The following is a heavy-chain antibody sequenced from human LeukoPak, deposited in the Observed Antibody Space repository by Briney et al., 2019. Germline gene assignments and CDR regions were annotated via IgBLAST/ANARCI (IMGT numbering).Heavy chain of an antibody. J-gene: IGHJ6*04. CDR2: IYHGGST. Sequence: SETLSLTCTVSGYSISSGYYWGWIRQPPGKGLEWIGSIYHGGSTFYNPSLKSRVTISVDTSKNQFSLKLSSVTAADTAVYYCARGRRRITMVPGTDVWGKGTTVTVSS. V-gene: IGHV4-38-2*02. CDR1: GYSISSGYY. CDR3: ARGRRRITMVPGTDV. D-gene: IGHD3-10*01.